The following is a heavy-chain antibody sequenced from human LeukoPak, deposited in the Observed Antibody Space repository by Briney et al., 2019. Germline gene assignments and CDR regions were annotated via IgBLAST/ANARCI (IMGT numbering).Heavy chain of an antibody. CDR2: VGISGDT. D-gene: IGHD6-19*01. V-gene: IGHV3-13*01. Sequence: GGSLRLSCAASGFSFRSYDMHWVRQVTGKGLEWVSAVGISGDTYYAGSVKGRFTISRENAKNSLYLQMNSLTAGDTAVYYCVRGGIQVSGIDEIDYWGQGTLVTVSS. CDR3: VRGGIQVSGIDEIDY. J-gene: IGHJ4*02. CDR1: GFSFRSYD.